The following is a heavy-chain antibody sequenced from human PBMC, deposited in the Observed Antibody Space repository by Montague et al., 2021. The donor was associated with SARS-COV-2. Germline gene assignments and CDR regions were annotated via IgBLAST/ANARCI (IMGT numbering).Heavy chain of an antibody. CDR1: GGSISSYY. Sequence: SETLSLTCTVSGGSISSYYWSWIRQPAGKGLEWIGRIYYSGSTNYNPSLKSRVTISVDTSKNQFSLKLSSVTAADTAVYYCARVGAYGDYPTPPTFDYWGQGTLVTVSS. CDR3: ARVGAYGDYPTPPTFDY. D-gene: IGHD4-17*01. J-gene: IGHJ4*02. CDR2: IYYSGST. V-gene: IGHV4-4*07.